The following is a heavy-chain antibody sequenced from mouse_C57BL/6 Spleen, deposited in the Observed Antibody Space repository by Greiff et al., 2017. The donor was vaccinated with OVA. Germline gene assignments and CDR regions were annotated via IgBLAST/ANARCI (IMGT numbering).Heavy chain of an antibody. V-gene: IGHV1-15*01. CDR3: TRWEHYGEDY. D-gene: IGHD1-1*02. J-gene: IGHJ2*01. CDR2: IDPETGGT. CDR1: GYTFTDYE. Sequence: VQLQQSGAELVRPGASVPLSCKASGYTFTDYEMHWVKQTPVHGLEWIGAIDPETGGTAYNQKFKGKAILTADKSSSTAYMELRRLTSEDSAVYYCTRWEHYGEDYWGQGTTLTVSS.